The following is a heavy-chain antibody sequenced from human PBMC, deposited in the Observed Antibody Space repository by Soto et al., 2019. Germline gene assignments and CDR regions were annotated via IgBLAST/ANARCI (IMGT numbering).Heavy chain of an antibody. V-gene: IGHV3-33*01. D-gene: IGHD2-2*01. Sequence: QVQLVESGGGVVQPGRSLRLSCAASGFTFSSYGMHWVRQAPGKGLEWVAVIWYDGSNKYYADSVKGRFTIPRDNSKNTLYLQMNSLRAEDTAVYYCARDGIVVVPAAIEVYYYYGMDVWGQGTTVTVSS. J-gene: IGHJ6*02. CDR3: ARDGIVVVPAAIEVYYYYGMDV. CDR1: GFTFSSYG. CDR2: IWYDGSNK.